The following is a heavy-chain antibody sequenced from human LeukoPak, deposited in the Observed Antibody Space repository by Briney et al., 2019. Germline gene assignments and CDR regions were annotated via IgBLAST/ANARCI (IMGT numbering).Heavy chain of an antibody. CDR2: MYISGST. CDR3: ARDYLVGAPLDS. Sequence: SETLSLTCTVSGVSITNYYWAWIRQPAGKGLEWIGRMYISGSTNYNPSLKSRVTISIDKSNNQFSLKLRSVTAADTAVYYCARDYLVGAPLDSWGHGTLVTVSS. D-gene: IGHD1-26*01. CDR1: GVSITNYY. J-gene: IGHJ5*01. V-gene: IGHV4-4*07.